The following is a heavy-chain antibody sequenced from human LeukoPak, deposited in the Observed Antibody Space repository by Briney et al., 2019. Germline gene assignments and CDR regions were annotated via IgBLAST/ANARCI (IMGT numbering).Heavy chain of an antibody. CDR2: IIPIFGTA. J-gene: IGHJ6*03. V-gene: IGHV1-69*01. Sequence: GASVKVSCKASGGTFSSYAISWVRQAPGQGLEWMGGIIPIFGTANYAQKFQGRVTITADESTSTAYMELSSLRSEDTAVYYCTTDRSSSWSNEYYYYYMDVWGKGTTVTISS. CDR3: TTDRSSSWSNEYYYYYMDV. D-gene: IGHD6-13*01. CDR1: GGTFSSYA.